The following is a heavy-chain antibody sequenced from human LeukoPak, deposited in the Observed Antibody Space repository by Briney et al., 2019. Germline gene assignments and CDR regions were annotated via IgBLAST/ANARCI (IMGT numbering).Heavy chain of an antibody. V-gene: IGHV4-34*01. CDR3: ARVFRSIFALWFDP. D-gene: IGHD3-3*01. CDR2: INHSGST. Sequence: SETLSLTCAVYGGSFSGYYWSWIRQPPGKGLEWIGEINHSGSTNYNPSLKSRVTISVDTSKNQFSLKLSSVTAADTAVYYCARVFRSIFALWFDPWGQGTLVTVSS. CDR1: GGSFSGYY. J-gene: IGHJ5*02.